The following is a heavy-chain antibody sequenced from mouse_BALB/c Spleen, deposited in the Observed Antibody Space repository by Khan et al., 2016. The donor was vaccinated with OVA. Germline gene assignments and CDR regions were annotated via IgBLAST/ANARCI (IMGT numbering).Heavy chain of an antibody. Sequence: QVQLQQPGAELVKAGASVKMSCKASGYTFTSYWMHWVKQRLGQGLEWFAETNPTNGRTYYNAKFKSKATLTVDKSSSPAYMLLSGPTFEDSAVYYCARIKKIVATYFDYWGQGTTLTVSS. V-gene: IGHV1S81*02. CDR3: ARIKKIVATYFDY. CDR2: TNPTNGRT. CDR1: GYTFTSYW. J-gene: IGHJ2*01. D-gene: IGHD1-1*01.